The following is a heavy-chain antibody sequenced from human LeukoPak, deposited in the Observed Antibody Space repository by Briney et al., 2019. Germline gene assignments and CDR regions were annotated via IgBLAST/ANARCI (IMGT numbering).Heavy chain of an antibody. Sequence: GASVKVSCKASGYTFTSQYMHWVRQAPGQGLEWMGIINPSGGSTSYAQKFQGRITMTRDMSTSTVYMELSSLRSEDTAVYYCAKDLYSSGWPHWYFDLWGRGTLVTVSS. V-gene: IGHV1-46*01. CDR3: AKDLYSSGWPHWYFDL. J-gene: IGHJ2*01. D-gene: IGHD6-19*01. CDR1: GYTFTSQY. CDR2: INPSGGST.